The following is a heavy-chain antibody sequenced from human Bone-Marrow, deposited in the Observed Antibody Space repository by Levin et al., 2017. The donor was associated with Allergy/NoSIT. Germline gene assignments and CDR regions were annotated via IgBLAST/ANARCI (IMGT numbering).Heavy chain of an antibody. Sequence: PGASVKVSCKASGYTFTGYYMHWVRQAPGQGLEWMGWINPNSGGTNYAQKFQGRVTMTRDTSISTAYMELSRLRSDDTAVYYCARTKAVAGTSDRPWFDPWGQGTLVTVSS. J-gene: IGHJ5*02. CDR3: ARTKAVAGTSDRPWFDP. V-gene: IGHV1-2*02. D-gene: IGHD6-19*01. CDR1: GYTFTGYY. CDR2: INPNSGGT.